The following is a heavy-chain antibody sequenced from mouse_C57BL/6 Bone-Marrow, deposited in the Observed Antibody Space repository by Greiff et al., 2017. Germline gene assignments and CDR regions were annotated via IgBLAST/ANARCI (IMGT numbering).Heavy chain of an antibody. Sequence: QVQLQQPGAELVKPGASVKMSCKASGYTFTSYWITWVKQRPGQGLEWLGDIYPGSGSTNYNEKFKSKATLTVDTSSSTAYMQRSSLTSEDSAVYYCARKTTVVAPHAMVYWGQGTSVTVSS. J-gene: IGHJ4*01. CDR3: ARKTTVVAPHAMVY. CDR2: IYPGSGST. CDR1: GYTFTSYW. D-gene: IGHD1-1*01. V-gene: IGHV1-55*01.